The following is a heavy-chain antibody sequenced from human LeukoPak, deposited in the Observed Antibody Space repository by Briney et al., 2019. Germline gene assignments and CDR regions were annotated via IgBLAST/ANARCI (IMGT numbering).Heavy chain of an antibody. J-gene: IGHJ4*02. CDR2: ISSSSSYI. CDR3: ARGYCTNGVCYHFDY. V-gene: IGHV3-21*01. D-gene: IGHD2-8*01. CDR1: GFTFSSYE. Sequence: GGSLRLSCAASGFTFSSYEMNWVRQAPGKGLEWVSSISSSSSYIYYADSVKGRFTISRDNAKNSLYLQMNSLRAEDTAVYYCARGYCTNGVCYHFDYWGQGTLVTVSS.